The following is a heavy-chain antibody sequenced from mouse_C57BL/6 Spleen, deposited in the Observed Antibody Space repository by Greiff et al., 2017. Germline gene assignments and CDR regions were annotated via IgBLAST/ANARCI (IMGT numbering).Heavy chain of an antibody. V-gene: IGHV1-53*01. J-gene: IGHJ3*01. D-gene: IGHD2-1*01. CDR1: GYTFTSYW. Sequence: QVQLQQPGTELVKPGASVKLSCKASGYTFTSYWMHWVKQRPGQGLAWIGNINPSNGGTNYNEKFKSKATLTVDKSSSTAYMQLSSLTSEDSAVYYCARGGGNYPWFAYWGQGTLVTVSA. CDR2: INPSNGGT. CDR3: ARGGGNYPWFAY.